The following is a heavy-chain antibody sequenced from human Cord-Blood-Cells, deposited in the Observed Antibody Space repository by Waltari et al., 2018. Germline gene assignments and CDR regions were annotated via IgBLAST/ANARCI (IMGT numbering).Heavy chain of an antibody. CDR1: GFTFSSYI. J-gene: IGHJ4*02. CDR2: ISSSSSYI. Sequence: EVQLVESGGGLVKRGGSLRLSCAASGFTFSSYIMDWVLQAPGKGLEWVSSISSSSSYIVDADSVKGRFTISRDNAKNSMYLQMNSLRAEDTAVYYCARDLIRYYYDSSGYYYDYWGQGTLVTVSS. CDR3: ARDLIRYYYDSSGYYYDY. D-gene: IGHD3-22*01. V-gene: IGHV3-21*01.